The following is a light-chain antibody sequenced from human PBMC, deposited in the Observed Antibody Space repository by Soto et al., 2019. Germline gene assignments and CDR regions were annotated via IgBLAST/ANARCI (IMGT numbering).Light chain of an antibody. Sequence: QSVLTQPASVSGSPGQSITISCTGTSSNVGSYNLVSWYQQHPGKAPKLMISEVSNRPSGVSNRFSGSKSGNTASLTISGLQAEDEAEYYCSSYRSSSTPVVFGGGTK. V-gene: IGLV2-14*02. J-gene: IGLJ2*01. CDR1: SSNVGSYNL. CDR2: EVS. CDR3: SSYRSSSTPVV.